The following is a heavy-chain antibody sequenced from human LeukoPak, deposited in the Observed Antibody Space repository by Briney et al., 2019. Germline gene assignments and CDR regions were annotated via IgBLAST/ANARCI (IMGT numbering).Heavy chain of an antibody. Sequence: SVRVSCKASGGTFSSYAISWVRQAPGQGLEWMGRIIPILGIANYAQKFQGRVTITADKSTSTAYMELSSLRSEDTAVYYCASFVGYSGYDLTGLDYWGQGTLVTVSS. CDR2: IIPILGIA. V-gene: IGHV1-69*04. CDR3: ASFVGYSGYDLTGLDY. J-gene: IGHJ4*02. D-gene: IGHD5-12*01. CDR1: GGTFSSYA.